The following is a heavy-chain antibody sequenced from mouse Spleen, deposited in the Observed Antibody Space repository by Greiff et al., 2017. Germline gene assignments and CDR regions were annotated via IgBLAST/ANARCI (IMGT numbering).Heavy chain of an antibody. CDR3: ARPLDSSGPFAY. CDR2: INPNYGTT. V-gene: IGHV1-39*01. D-gene: IGHD3-2*01. CDR1: CYPFTAYT. J-gene: IGHJ3*01. Sequence: QLPQSWTVLGKPGASVKISCKASCYPFTAYTMKWVEQSNGKSLEWIGVINPNYGTTSYNQKFKGKATLTVDQSSSTAYMQLNSLTSEDSAVYYCARPLDSSGPFAYWGQGTLVTVSA.